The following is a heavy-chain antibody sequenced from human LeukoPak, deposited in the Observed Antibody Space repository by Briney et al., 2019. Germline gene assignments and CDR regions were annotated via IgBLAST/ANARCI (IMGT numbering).Heavy chain of an antibody. J-gene: IGHJ4*02. CDR2: FDPEDGET. D-gene: IGHD3-22*01. V-gene: IGHV1-24*01. CDR3: ARERSGYSCDSSGYYPGYFDY. Sequence: ASVKVSCKVSGYTLTELSMHWVRQAPGKGLEWMGGFDPEDGETIYAQKFQGRVTITADESTSTAYMELSSLRSEDTAVYYCARERSGYSCDSSGYYPGYFDYWGQGTLVTVSS. CDR1: GYTLTELS.